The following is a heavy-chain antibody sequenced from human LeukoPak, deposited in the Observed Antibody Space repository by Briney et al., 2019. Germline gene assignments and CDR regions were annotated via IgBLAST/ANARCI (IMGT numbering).Heavy chain of an antibody. V-gene: IGHV1-18*01. CDR2: INPYNGNT. CDR1: GYTFPNYV. D-gene: IGHD3-10*02. J-gene: IGHJ5*02. CDR3: ARDEGGGGPTFA. Sequence: ASVKVSCKASGYTFPNYVISWVRQAPGQGLEWMGWINPYNGNTNYAQKLQGRVTMTTDTSTTTAYMELRSLRFDDTAVYYCARDEGGGGPTFAWGQGTLVTVSS.